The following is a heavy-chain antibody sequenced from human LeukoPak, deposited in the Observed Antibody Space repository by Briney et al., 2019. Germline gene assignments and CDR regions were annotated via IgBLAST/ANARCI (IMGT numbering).Heavy chain of an antibody. V-gene: IGHV2-5*02. J-gene: IGHJ4*02. CDR1: GFSLSTSGVG. CDR2: IYWDDDK. D-gene: IGHD3-16*02. CDR3: AQVFYDYTWGIYRYFDY. Sequence: SGPTLVKPTQTLTLTCTFSGFSLSTSGVGVGWIRQPPGKALEWLALIYWDDDKRYSPSLKSRLTITKDTSKNQVVLTMTNMDPVDTATYYCAQVFYDYTWGIYRYFDYWGQGTLVTVSS.